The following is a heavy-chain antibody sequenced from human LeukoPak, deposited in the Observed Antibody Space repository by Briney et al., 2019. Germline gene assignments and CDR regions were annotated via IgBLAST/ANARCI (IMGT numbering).Heavy chain of an antibody. J-gene: IGHJ4*02. CDR2: ISGSGGST. V-gene: IGHV3-23*01. CDR1: GFTFSSYA. Sequence: GASLRLSCAASGFTFSSYAMSWVRQAPGKGLEWVSAISGSGGSTYYADSVKGRFTISRDNSKNTLYLQMNSLRAEDTAVYYCARDRGSRANFDYWGQGALVTVSS. D-gene: IGHD3-10*01. CDR3: ARDRGSRANFDY.